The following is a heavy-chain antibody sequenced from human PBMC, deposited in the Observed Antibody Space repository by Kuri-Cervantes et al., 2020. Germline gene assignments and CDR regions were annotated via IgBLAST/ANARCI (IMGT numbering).Heavy chain of an antibody. CDR1: GGSISSYY. CDR3: ARGFHGGAAAATDYFDY. CDR2: INHSGST. V-gene: IGHV4-34*01. D-gene: IGHD2-2*01. J-gene: IGHJ4*02. Sequence: SETLSLTCTVSGGSISSYYWSWIRQPPGKGLEWIGEINHSGSTNYNPSLKSRVTISVDTSKNQFSLKLSSVTAADTAVYYCARGFHGGAAAATDYFDYWGQGTLVTVSS.